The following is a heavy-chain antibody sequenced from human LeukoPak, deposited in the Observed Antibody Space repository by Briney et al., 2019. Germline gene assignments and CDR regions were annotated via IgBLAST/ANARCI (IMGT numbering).Heavy chain of an antibody. J-gene: IGHJ4*02. D-gene: IGHD3-10*01. Sequence: PGGSLRLSCAASGFTLSGHGMSWVRQAPGKGLEWVSTISGSGDNTYYADSVKGRFTISRDNSKNTLYLQVNSLRAEDTAVYYCARVTYGSGTYGAFDYWGQGTLVTVSS. CDR2: ISGSGDNT. V-gene: IGHV3-23*01. CDR3: ARVTYGSGTYGAFDY. CDR1: GFTLSGHG.